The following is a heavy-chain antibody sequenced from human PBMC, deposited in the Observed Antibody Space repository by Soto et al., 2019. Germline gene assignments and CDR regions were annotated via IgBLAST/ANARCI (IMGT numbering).Heavy chain of an antibody. D-gene: IGHD6-19*01. CDR1: GYTFSRYA. Sequence: VQLVQSGAEVKKPGASVKVSCKASGYTFSRYALHWVRQAPGQRLEWMGWINAANGNVKYSQKFQGRVTITRDTSASTAYMELSSLRSEDTAVYYCARAVGQFDPWGQGTLVTVSS. J-gene: IGHJ5*02. V-gene: IGHV1-3*01. CDR3: ARAVGQFDP. CDR2: INAANGNV.